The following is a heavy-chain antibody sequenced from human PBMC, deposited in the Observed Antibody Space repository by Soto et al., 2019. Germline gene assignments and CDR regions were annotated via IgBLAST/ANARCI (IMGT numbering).Heavy chain of an antibody. CDR3: ARGNIPLTCCNGGSCYYIDY. D-gene: IGHD2-15*01. Sequence: EVQLVESGGGLVQHGGSLRLSCAASGFALSSYWMHWVRQAPGKGLVWVSRINSDGNSILYADSVKGRFTISRDNAKNTLYLQMNSLRAEDTAVYHCARGNIPLTCCNGGSCYYIDYWGQGTLVTVSS. CDR2: INSDGNSI. J-gene: IGHJ4*02. CDR1: GFALSSYW. V-gene: IGHV3-74*01.